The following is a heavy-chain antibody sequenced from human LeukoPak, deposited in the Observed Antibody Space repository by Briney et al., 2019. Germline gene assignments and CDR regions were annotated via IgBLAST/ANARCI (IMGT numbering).Heavy chain of an antibody. CDR1: GGSISSGGYY. D-gene: IGHD5-18*01. CDR2: IYHSGST. Sequence: SETLSLTCTVSGGSISSGGYYWSWIRQPPGKGLEWIGYIYHSGSTYYNPSLKSRVTISVDRSKNQFSLKLSSVTAADTAVYYCARDRSGYSYGYIDYWGQGTLVTVSS. J-gene: IGHJ4*02. V-gene: IGHV4-30-2*01. CDR3: ARDRSGYSYGYIDY.